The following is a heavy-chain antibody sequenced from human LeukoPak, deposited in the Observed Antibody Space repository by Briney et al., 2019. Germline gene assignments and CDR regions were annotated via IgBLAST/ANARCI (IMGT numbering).Heavy chain of an antibody. V-gene: IGHV4-4*07. J-gene: IGHJ4*02. D-gene: IGHD5-18*01. Sequence: SETLSLTCTVSGGSITSYYWSWIRQPAGKGLEWIGRIYSTGSTNYNPSLKSRVTMSVDTSKNHLSLKLSSVTAADTALYYCARIEAVTRGYNHAYYFDYWGQGTLVTVSS. CDR2: IYSTGST. CDR3: ARIEAVTRGYNHAYYFDY. CDR1: GGSITSYY.